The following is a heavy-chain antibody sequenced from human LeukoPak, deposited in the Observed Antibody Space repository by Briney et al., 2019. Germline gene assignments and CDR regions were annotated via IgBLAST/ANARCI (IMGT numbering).Heavy chain of an antibody. D-gene: IGHD6-6*01. Sequence: GGSLRLSCAASGFTFSSYSMNWVRQAPGKGLEWVSSISSSSSYIYYADSVKGRFTISRDNAKNSLYLQMNSLRAEDTAAYYCAREIHEYSGSSGDYWGQGTLVTVSS. J-gene: IGHJ4*02. CDR1: GFTFSSYS. V-gene: IGHV3-21*01. CDR3: AREIHEYSGSSGDY. CDR2: ISSSSSYI.